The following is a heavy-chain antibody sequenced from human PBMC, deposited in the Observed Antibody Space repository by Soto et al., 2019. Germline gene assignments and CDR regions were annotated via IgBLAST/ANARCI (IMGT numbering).Heavy chain of an antibody. V-gene: IGHV3-74*03. CDR1: GFSISDYW. CDR2: VNNDGSNA. J-gene: IGHJ4*02. D-gene: IGHD2-2*03. Sequence: HPGGSLRLSCAASGFSISDYWISWVRQAPGKGPVWVSYVNNDGSNAEYADSVKGRFTISRDNAKNTLYLQMNSLRAEDTAVYYCARDRGYGSTFDHWGQGTLVTVSS. CDR3: ARDRGYGSTFDH.